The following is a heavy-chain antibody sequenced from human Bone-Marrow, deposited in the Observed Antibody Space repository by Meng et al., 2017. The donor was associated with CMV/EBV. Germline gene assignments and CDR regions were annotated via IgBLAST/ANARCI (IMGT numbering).Heavy chain of an antibody. D-gene: IGHD1-26*01. V-gene: IGHV3-30-3*01. Sequence: GESLKISCAASGFTFSSYAMHWVRQAPGKGLEWVAVISYDGSNTYYADSVKGRFTISRDNSKNTLYLQKNSLRAEDTAVSYCARDGTVSYARFYYWGQGTLVTVSS. J-gene: IGHJ4*02. CDR2: ISYDGSNT. CDR1: GFTFSSYA. CDR3: ARDGTVSYARFYY.